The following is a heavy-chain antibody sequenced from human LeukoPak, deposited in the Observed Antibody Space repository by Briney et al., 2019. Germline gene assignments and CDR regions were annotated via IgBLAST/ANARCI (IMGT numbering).Heavy chain of an antibody. V-gene: IGHV4-38-2*02. Sequence: SETLSLTRTVSGYSISSGYYWGWIRQPPGKGLQWIGSIYHSGSTYYNPSLKSRVTISVDTSKNQFSLKLSSVTAADTAVYYCARRAAVFIHAFDIWGQGTMVTVSS. CDR2: IYHSGST. D-gene: IGHD6-13*01. CDR1: GYSISSGYY. J-gene: IGHJ3*02. CDR3: ARRAAVFIHAFDI.